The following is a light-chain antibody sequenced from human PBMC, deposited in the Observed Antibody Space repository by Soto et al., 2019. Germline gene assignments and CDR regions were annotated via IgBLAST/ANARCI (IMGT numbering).Light chain of an antibody. J-gene: IGLJ2*01. CDR2: SNN. CDR1: SSNIGSSN. Sequence: QSVLTQTPSASGTPGQRVNISCSGSSSNIGSSNVNWYQQLPGTAPKLLIYSNNQRPSGVPDRFSGSKSGTSASLAISGLQSEDEADYYCEAWDDSLNGVVFGGGTKVTVL. CDR3: EAWDDSLNGVV. V-gene: IGLV1-44*01.